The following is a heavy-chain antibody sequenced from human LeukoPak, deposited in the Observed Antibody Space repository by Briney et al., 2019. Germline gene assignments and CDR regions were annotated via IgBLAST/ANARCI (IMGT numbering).Heavy chain of an antibody. CDR2: IYYSGST. CDR3: ARGGLRQGY. D-gene: IGHD2-21*01. V-gene: IGHV4-39*07. J-gene: IGHJ4*02. CDR1: GGSISSSSYY. Sequence: PSETLSLTCTVSGGSISSSSYYWGWIRQPPGKGLEWIGSIYYSGSTYYNPSLKSRVTISVDTSKNQFSLKLSSVTAADTAVYYCARGGLRQGYWGQGTLVTVSS.